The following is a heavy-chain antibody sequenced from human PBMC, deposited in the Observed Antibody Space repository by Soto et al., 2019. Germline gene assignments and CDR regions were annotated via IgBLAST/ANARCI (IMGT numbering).Heavy chain of an antibody. Sequence: QVQLVESGGGVVQPGRSLRLSCAASGFTFSSYAMHWVRQAPGKGLEWVAVISYDGSNKYYADSVKGRFTISRDNSKNTLYLQMNSLRAEDMAVYYCARAEWVSPSFGMDVGGQGTTVTVSS. V-gene: IGHV3-30-3*01. J-gene: IGHJ6*02. CDR1: GFTFSSYA. D-gene: IGHD3-3*01. CDR3: ARAEWVSPSFGMDV. CDR2: ISYDGSNK.